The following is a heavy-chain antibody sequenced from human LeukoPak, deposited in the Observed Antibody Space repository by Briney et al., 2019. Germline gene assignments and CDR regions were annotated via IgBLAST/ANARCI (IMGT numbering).Heavy chain of an antibody. D-gene: IGHD6-19*01. V-gene: IGHV3-30*18. J-gene: IGHJ6*02. CDR2: ISYDGSNK. Sequence: GGSLRLSCAASGFTFSSYGMHWVRQAPGKGLKWVAVISYDGSNKYYADSVKGRFTISRDNSKNTLYLQMNSLRAEDTAVYCCAKDSGQWLVNGMGVWGQGTTVTVSS. CDR3: AKDSGQWLVNGMGV. CDR1: GFTFSSYG.